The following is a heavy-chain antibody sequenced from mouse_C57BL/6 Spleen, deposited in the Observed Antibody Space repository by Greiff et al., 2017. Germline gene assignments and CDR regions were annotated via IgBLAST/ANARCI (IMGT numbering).Heavy chain of an antibody. V-gene: IGHV1-50*01. D-gene: IGHD4-1*01. CDR1: GYTFTSYW. J-gene: IGHJ2*01. CDR3: ARGAKLGRRDFDY. Sequence: QVQLQQPGAELVKPGASVKLSCKASGYTFTSYWMQWVKQRPGQGLEWIGEIDPSDSYTNYNQKFKGKATLTVDTSSSTAYMQLSSLTSEDSAVYYCARGAKLGRRDFDYWGQGTTLTVSS. CDR2: IDPSDSYT.